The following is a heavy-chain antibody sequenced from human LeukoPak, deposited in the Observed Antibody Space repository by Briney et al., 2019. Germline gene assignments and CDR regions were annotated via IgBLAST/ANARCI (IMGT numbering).Heavy chain of an antibody. V-gene: IGHV4-4*02. D-gene: IGHD3-10*01. Sequence: SETLSLTCAVSGGSIGSSNWWSWVRQPPGKGLEWIGEIYHSGSTNYNPSLKSRVTISVDKSKNQFSLKLSSVTAADTAVYYCASDLKGYGSGKTDYWGQGTLVTVSS. CDR3: ASDLKGYGSGKTDY. CDR2: IYHSGST. J-gene: IGHJ4*02. CDR1: GGSIGSSNW.